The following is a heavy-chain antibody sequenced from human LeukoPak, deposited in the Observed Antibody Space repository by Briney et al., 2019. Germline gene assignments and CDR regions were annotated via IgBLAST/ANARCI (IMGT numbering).Heavy chain of an antibody. Sequence: SETLSLTCAVYGGSFSGYYWSWIRQPPGKGLEWIGEINHSGSTNYNPSLKSRVTISVDTSKNQFSLKLSSVTAADTAAYYCAAAAGTGRVDYWGQGTLVTVSS. CDR3: AAAAGTGRVDY. J-gene: IGHJ4*02. CDR2: INHSGST. CDR1: GGSFSGYY. V-gene: IGHV4-34*01. D-gene: IGHD6-13*01.